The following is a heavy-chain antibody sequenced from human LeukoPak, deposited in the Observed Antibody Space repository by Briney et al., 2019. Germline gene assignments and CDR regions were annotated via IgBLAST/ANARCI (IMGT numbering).Heavy chain of an antibody. CDR2: IYTSGST. CDR3: ARTGIAAAATDDAFDI. Sequence: SETLSLTCTVAGGSISSGSYYWSWIRQPAGKGLEWIGRIYTSGSTNYNPSLKSRVTISVDTSKNQFSLKLSSVTAADTAVYYCARTGIAAAATDDAFDIWGQGTMVTVSS. D-gene: IGHD6-13*01. V-gene: IGHV4-61*02. J-gene: IGHJ3*02. CDR1: GGSISSGSYY.